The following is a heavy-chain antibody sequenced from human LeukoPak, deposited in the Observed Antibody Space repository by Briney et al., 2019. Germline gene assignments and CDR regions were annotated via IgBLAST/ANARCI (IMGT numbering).Heavy chain of an antibody. CDR2: IYTSGST. Sequence: PSETLSLTCTVSGGSISSCSYYWIGIRQPAGKGLEGIGRIYTSGSTNYNPSLKSRVTISVDTSKNQFSLKLSSVTAADTAVYYCARVGGPYDFRTHWGQGTLVTVSS. V-gene: IGHV4-61*02. D-gene: IGHD3-3*01. J-gene: IGHJ4*02. CDR1: GGSISSCSYY. CDR3: ARVGGPYDFRTH.